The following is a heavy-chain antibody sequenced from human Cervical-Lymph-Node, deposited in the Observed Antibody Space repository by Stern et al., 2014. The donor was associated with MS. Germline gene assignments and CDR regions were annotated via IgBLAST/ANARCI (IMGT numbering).Heavy chain of an antibody. V-gene: IGHV4-59*01. D-gene: IGHD6-6*01. CDR2: IYYSGST. Sequence: LQLQESGPGLVKPSETLSLTCTVSGGSISSYYWSWIRQPPGKGLEWIGYIYYSGSTDSNPSRKSRVTISVDTSKNQFSLKLSSVTAADTAVYFCARGGSSSPPFDCWGQGTLVTVSS. J-gene: IGHJ4*02. CDR3: ARGGSSSPPFDC. CDR1: GGSISSYY.